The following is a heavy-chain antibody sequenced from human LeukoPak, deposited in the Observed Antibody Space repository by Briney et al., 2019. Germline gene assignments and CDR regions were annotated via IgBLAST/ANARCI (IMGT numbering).Heavy chain of an antibody. Sequence: SETLSLTCAVYGGSFSGYYWSWIRQPPGKGLEWIGEINHSGSTNYNPSLKSRVTISVDTSKNQFSLKLSSVTAADTAVYYCARSGLCGSSTSCPRREYFDYWGQGTLVTVSS. CDR1: GGSFSGYY. CDR2: INHSGST. CDR3: ARSGLCGSSTSCPRREYFDY. D-gene: IGHD2-2*01. V-gene: IGHV4-34*01. J-gene: IGHJ4*02.